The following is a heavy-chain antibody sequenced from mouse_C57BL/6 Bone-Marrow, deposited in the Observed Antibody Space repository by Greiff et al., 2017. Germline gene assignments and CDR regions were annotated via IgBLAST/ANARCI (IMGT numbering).Heavy chain of an antibody. CDR1: GYTFTSYW. CDR2: IHPDSGST. J-gene: IGHJ3*01. Sequence: VQLQQPGAELVKPGASVKLSCKASGYTFTSYWMHWVKQRPGQGLEWIGMIHPDSGSTNYNEKFKSKATLMVDKSSSTAYMQLSSLTSEDSAVYYCARKGGAWFAYWGQGTLVTVSA. CDR3: ARKGGAWFAY. V-gene: IGHV1-64*01.